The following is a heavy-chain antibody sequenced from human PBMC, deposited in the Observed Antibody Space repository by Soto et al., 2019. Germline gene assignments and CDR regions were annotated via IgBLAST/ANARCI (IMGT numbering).Heavy chain of an antibody. Sequence: KPSETLSLTCTVSGGSISSGGYYWSWIRQHPGKGLEWIGYIYYSGSTYYNPSLKSRVTISVDTSKNQFSLKLSSVTAADTAVYYCARLTWNRWFDPWGQGTLVTVSS. CDR1: GGSISSGGYY. CDR3: ARLTWNRWFDP. CDR2: IYYSGST. V-gene: IGHV4-31*03. D-gene: IGHD1-1*01. J-gene: IGHJ5*02.